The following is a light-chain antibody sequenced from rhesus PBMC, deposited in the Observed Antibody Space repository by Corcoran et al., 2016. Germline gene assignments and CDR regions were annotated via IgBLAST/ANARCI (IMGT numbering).Light chain of an antibody. Sequence: QVILTQSPATLSLSPGERATLSCRASQSVSSYLAWYQQKPGQAPRLLIYGASSRATGTPGRFSGSGSGTEFTLTISSLEPEDFAVYHCQKYSSSPLTFGGGTKVEIK. J-gene: IGKJ4*01. CDR3: QKYSSSPLT. CDR2: GAS. CDR1: QSVSSY. V-gene: IGKV3-53*01.